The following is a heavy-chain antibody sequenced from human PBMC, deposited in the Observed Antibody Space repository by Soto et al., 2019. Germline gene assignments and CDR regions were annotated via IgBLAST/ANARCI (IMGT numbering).Heavy chain of an antibody. CDR3: ARASYGSGSYPLL. CDR2: IYYSGST. J-gene: IGHJ4*02. V-gene: IGHV4-59*01. D-gene: IGHD3-10*01. Sequence: SETLSLTCTVSGGSISSYYWSWIRQPPGKGLEWIGYIYYSGSTNYNPSLKSRVTISVDTSKNQFSLKLSSVTAADTAVYYCARASYGSGSYPLLWGQGTLVTVSS. CDR1: GGSISSYY.